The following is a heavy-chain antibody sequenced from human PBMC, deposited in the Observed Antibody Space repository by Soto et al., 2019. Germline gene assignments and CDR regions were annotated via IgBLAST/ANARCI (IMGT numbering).Heavy chain of an antibody. V-gene: IGHV3-7*03. Sequence: GGSLRLSFAASGFTFSSYWMTWVRQAPGKGLEWVANMKQDGSEIYYVYSVKGRFTISRDNAKNSLYLQMNSLRAEDTAVYYCAREAYGDYTGNIFDYWGQGTLVTVSS. J-gene: IGHJ4*01. CDR3: AREAYGDYTGNIFDY. CDR1: GFTFSSYW. D-gene: IGHD4-17*01. CDR2: MKQDGSEI.